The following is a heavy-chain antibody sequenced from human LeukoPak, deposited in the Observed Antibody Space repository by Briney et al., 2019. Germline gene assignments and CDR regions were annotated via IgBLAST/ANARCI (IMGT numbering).Heavy chain of an antibody. CDR3: ARGALLKYQLGIDY. Sequence: GGPLRLSCAASGFTFSSYIMNWLRQAPEKGLELVSIITSSSSNIYYADSVKGRFPISRDNAESSLYLQMNSLRAEDTAMYYCARGALLKYQLGIDYWGLGTLVTVSS. V-gene: IGHV3-21*04. CDR1: GFTFSSYI. J-gene: IGHJ4*02. D-gene: IGHD2-2*01. CDR2: ITSSSSNI.